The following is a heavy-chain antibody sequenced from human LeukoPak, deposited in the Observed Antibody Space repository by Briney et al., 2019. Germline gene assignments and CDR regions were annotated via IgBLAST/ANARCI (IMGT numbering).Heavy chain of an antibody. J-gene: IGHJ5*02. CDR3: ARCSSTSRYGRFDP. CDR2: INHSGST. CDR1: GGSFSGYY. V-gene: IGHV4-34*01. D-gene: IGHD2-2*01. Sequence: PSETLSLTCAVYGGSFSGYYWSWIRQPPGKGLEWIGEINHSGSTNYNPSLKSRVTISVDTSKNQFSLKLSSVTAADTAVYYCARCSSTSRYGRFDPWGQGTLVTVSS.